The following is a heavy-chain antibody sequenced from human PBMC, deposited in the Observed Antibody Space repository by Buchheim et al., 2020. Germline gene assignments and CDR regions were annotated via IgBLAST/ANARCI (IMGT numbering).Heavy chain of an antibody. CDR2: IKQDGSEI. CDR1: GFIFSNSW. V-gene: IGHV3-7*01. CDR3: VRGRGWTLDY. D-gene: IGHD6-19*01. J-gene: IGHJ4*02. Sequence: EVQLVESGGGVVQPGRSLRLSCAGSGFIFSNSWMHWVRQAPGKGLEWVADIKQDGSEIHYVDSVKGRCTISRDNAKNSLYLQVSSLRAEGTAIYYCVRGRGWTLDYWGQGIL.